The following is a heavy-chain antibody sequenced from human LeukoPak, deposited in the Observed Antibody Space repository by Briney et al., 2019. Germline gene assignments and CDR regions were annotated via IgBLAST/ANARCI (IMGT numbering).Heavy chain of an antibody. V-gene: IGHV2-5*02. CDR2: IYWDDDK. Sequence: SGPTLVKPTQTLTLTCTFSGFSLSTSGVGVGWIRQPPGKALEWLALIYWDDDKRYRPSLRSRLTVTKDTSKNQVVLTMSNMDPVDTGTYYCTHRLLSSGSLSAFDIWGQGTMVTVSS. CDR3: THRLLSSGSLSAFDI. CDR1: GFSLSTSGVG. D-gene: IGHD2-15*01. J-gene: IGHJ3*02.